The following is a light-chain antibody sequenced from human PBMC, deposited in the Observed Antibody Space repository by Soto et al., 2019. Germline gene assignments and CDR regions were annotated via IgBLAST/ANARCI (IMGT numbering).Light chain of an antibody. CDR3: QQYVSSVT. J-gene: IGKJ1*01. Sequence: EIVLTQSPGSLSLSPGERATLSCRASQSVDSSFFAWYQQKPGQAPRLLIYGASNKATGIPDMFSGRGSGTDFTPTITGLEPEDFALYYCQQYVSSVTFGQGTKVEIK. V-gene: IGKV3-20*01. CDR1: QSVDSSF. CDR2: GAS.